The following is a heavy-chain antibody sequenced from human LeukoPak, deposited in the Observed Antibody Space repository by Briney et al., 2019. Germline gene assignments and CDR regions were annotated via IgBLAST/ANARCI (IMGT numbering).Heavy chain of an antibody. V-gene: IGHV1-69*01. CDR1: GGTFSSYA. Sequence: ASVKVSCKASGGTFSSYAISWVRQAPEQGLEWMGGIIPIFGTANYAQKFQGRVTINADESTSPAYMEHSSLRSEDRAVYYCGRDLHYGYYWGQGTLVTVSS. CDR3: GRDLHYGYY. CDR2: IIPIFGTA. J-gene: IGHJ4*02. D-gene: IGHD4-17*01.